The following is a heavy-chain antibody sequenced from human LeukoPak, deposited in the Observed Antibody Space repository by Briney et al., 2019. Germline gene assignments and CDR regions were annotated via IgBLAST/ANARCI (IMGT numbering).Heavy chain of an antibody. J-gene: IGHJ4*02. D-gene: IGHD5-24*01. CDR2: INSDGSST. Sequence: GGSLRLSGAASGFTFSSYWMHWVRQAPGKGLVWVSRINSDGSSTSYADSVKGRFTISRDNSRNTLYLQMNSLRAEDTAIYYCAKGGPQFFDYWGQGTLVTVSS. CDR1: GFTFSSYW. CDR3: AKGGPQFFDY. V-gene: IGHV3-74*01.